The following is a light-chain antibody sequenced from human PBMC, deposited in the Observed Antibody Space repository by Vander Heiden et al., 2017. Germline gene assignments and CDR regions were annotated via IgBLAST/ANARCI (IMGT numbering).Light chain of an antibody. CDR3: QQRSNWL. Sequence: SPLPPSLAQGATATLSCRHSQSVSSNLAWYQPKPGQAPRLLIYDASNRATGIPARFSGSGSGTDFTLTISSLEPEDFAVYYCQQRSNWLFGGGTKVEIK. J-gene: IGKJ4*01. V-gene: IGKV3-11*01. CDR2: DAS. CDR1: QSVSSN.